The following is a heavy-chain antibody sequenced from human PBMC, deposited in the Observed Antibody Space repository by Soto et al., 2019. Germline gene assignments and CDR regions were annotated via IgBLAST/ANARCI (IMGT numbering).Heavy chain of an antibody. D-gene: IGHD7-27*01. Sequence: GGSLRLSCAASGFTFSSYWMHWVRQAPGNGLVWVSRINSDGSSTSYADSVKGRFTISRDNAKNTLYLQMNSLRAEDTAVYYCAAGEDFDYWGQGTLVTVSS. J-gene: IGHJ4*02. CDR3: AAGEDFDY. CDR1: GFTFSSYW. V-gene: IGHV3-74*01. CDR2: INSDGSST.